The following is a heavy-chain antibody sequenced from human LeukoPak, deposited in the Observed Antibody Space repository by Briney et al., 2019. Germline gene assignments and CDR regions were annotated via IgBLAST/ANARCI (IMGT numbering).Heavy chain of an antibody. Sequence: PSETLSLTCTVSGGSISSISYYWGWARQPPGKGLEWIASIYYSGASFYNPSLKSRVTISVDTSKNQFSLKLTSVTAADTAVYYCARDSAQQLVLRGAFDIWGQGTMVTVSS. V-gene: IGHV4-39*02. CDR3: ARDSAQQLVLRGAFDI. CDR1: GGSISSISYY. CDR2: IYYSGAS. J-gene: IGHJ3*02. D-gene: IGHD6-13*01.